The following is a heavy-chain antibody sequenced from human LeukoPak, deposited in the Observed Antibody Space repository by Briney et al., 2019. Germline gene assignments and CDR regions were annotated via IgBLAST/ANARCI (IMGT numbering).Heavy chain of an antibody. Sequence: PGGSLRLSCAASGFTVSSNYMSWVRQAPGKGLEWVSVIYSGGSTYYADSVKGRFTISRDNSKNTLYLQMNSLRAEDTAVYYCARDRRGYSFWFDPWGREPWSPSPQ. CDR3: ARDRRGYSFWFDP. J-gene: IGHJ5*02. V-gene: IGHV3-53*01. CDR1: GFTVSSNY. CDR2: IYSGGST. D-gene: IGHD5-18*01.